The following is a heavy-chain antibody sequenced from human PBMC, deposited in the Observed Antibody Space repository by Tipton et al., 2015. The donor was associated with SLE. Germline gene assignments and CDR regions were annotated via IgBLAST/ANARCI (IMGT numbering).Heavy chain of an antibody. D-gene: IGHD4-17*01. CDR3: ARGDGDYVGY. J-gene: IGHJ4*02. CDR1: GGSISSHY. Sequence: TLSLTCTVSGGSISSHYWSWIRQPPGKELEYIGYIYSSGTTNHNPSLKSRVTISVDTSKNQFSLKLSSVTAADTAVYYCARGDGDYVGYWGQGTLVTVSS. CDR2: IYSSGTT. V-gene: IGHV4-59*11.